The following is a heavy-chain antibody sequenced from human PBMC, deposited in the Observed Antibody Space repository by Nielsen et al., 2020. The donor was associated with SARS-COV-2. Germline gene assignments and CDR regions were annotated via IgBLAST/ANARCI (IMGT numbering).Heavy chain of an antibody. CDR1: GFSLSTRGLC. D-gene: IGHD5-24*01. V-gene: IGHV2-70*11. J-gene: IGHJ4*02. CDR2: IDLDDDK. Sequence: SGPTLVKPTQTLTLTCTFSGFSLSTRGLCVSWIRQPPAKALEWLARIDLDDDKYYSTSLKTRLTISKDTSKNQVVLTMTNMDPVDTATYYCARSPAGMAFDYWGQGTLVTVSS. CDR3: ARSPAGMAFDY.